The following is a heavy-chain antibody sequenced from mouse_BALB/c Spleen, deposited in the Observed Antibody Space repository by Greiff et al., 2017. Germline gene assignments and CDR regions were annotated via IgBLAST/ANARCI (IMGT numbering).Heavy chain of an antibody. V-gene: IGHV1S81*02. J-gene: IGHJ2*02. CDR2: INPSNGRT. Sequence: VQLQQPGAELVKPGASVKLSCTASGYTFTSYWMHWVKQRPGQGLEWIGEINPSNGRTNYNEKFKSKATLAVDKSSSTAYMQLSSLTSEDSAVYDCARTGTNDSLDYWGQGTSLTVSS. D-gene: IGHD4-1*01. CDR1: GYTFTSYW. CDR3: ARTGTNDSLDY.